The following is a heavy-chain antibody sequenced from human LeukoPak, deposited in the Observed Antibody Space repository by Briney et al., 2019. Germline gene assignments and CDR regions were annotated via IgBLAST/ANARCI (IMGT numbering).Heavy chain of an antibody. V-gene: IGHV4-34*01. J-gene: IGHJ4*02. D-gene: IGHD6-19*01. CDR3: ARVGSSGWYDFDY. Sequence: PSETLSLTCAVYGGSFSGYYRSWIRQPPGKGLEWIGEINHSGSTNYNPSLKSRVTISVDTSKNQFSLKLSSVTAADTAVYYCARVGSSGWYDFDYWGQGTLVTVSS. CDR1: GGSFSGYY. CDR2: INHSGST.